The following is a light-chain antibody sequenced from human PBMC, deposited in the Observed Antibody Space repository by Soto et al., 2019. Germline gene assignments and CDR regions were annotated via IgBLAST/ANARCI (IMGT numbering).Light chain of an antibody. Sequence: QSVLTQPASVSGSLGQSITISCTGTSSDVGGYNFVSWYQQHPGKAPKLTIYEVSNRPSGVSNRFSGSKSGNTASLTISGLLAEDEADYYCSSYTSSSTLEVVFGGGTKLTV. CDR1: SSDVGGYNF. CDR2: EVS. V-gene: IGLV2-14*01. CDR3: SSYTSSSTLEVV. J-gene: IGLJ2*01.